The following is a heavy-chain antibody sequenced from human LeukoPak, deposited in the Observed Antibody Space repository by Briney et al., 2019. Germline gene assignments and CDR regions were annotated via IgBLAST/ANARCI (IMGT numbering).Heavy chain of an antibody. J-gene: IGHJ5*02. V-gene: IGHV3-21*01. CDR1: GFTFSSYS. CDR3: ARDRQSSSWRNCFDP. D-gene: IGHD6-13*01. Sequence: GGSLRLSCAASGFTFSSYSRDWVRQAPGKGLEWVSSISSSSSYIYYADSVKGRFTISRDNAKNSLYLQMNSLRAEDTAVYYCARDRQSSSWRNCFDPWGQGTLVSVSS. CDR2: ISSSSSYI.